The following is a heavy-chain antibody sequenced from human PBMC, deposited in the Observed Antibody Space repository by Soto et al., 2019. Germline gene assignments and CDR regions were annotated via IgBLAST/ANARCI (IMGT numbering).Heavy chain of an antibody. J-gene: IGHJ6*02. Sequence: GESLKISCQGSGYSFSGYWIGWVRQKPGKGLEWMGFVYPGDSDTKYSPSFQGQVTFSADKSISTAWLQWSSLKASDTATYYCARRPLGATSASYRFGMDVWGQGTTVTVSS. V-gene: IGHV5-51*01. CDR2: VYPGDSDT. D-gene: IGHD3-22*01. CDR1: GYSFSGYW. CDR3: ARRPLGATSASYRFGMDV.